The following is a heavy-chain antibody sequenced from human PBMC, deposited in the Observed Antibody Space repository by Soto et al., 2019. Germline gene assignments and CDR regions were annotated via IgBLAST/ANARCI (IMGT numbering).Heavy chain of an antibody. CDR3: AKSRFYCSGGSCYSMSYYYYMDV. D-gene: IGHD2-15*01. CDR1: GFTFSSYA. Sequence: EVQLLESGGGLVQPGGSLRLSCAASGFTFSSYAMSWVRQAPGKGLEWVSAISGSGGSTYYADSVKGRFTISRDNSKNAPYLQMNSLRAEDTAVYYCAKSRFYCSGGSCYSMSYYYYMDVWGKGTTVTVSS. V-gene: IGHV3-23*01. J-gene: IGHJ6*03. CDR2: ISGSGGST.